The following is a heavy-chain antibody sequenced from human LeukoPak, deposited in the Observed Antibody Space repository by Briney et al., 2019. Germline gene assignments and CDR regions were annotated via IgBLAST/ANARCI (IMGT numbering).Heavy chain of an antibody. V-gene: IGHV3-30-3*01. D-gene: IGHD3-10*01. Sequence: EGSLRLSCAASGFTFSSYAMHWVRQAPGKGLEWVAVISYDGSNKYYADSVKGRFTISRDNSKNTLYLRMNSLRAEDTAVYYCVRDQVGFSLWGQGTLVTVSS. CDR2: ISYDGSNK. CDR3: VRDQVGFSL. CDR1: GFTFSSYA. J-gene: IGHJ4*02.